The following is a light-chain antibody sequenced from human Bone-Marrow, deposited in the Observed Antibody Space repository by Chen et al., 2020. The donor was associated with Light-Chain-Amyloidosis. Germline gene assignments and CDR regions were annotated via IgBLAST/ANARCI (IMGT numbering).Light chain of an antibody. V-gene: IGLV3-25*03. CDR1: DLPTKY. J-gene: IGLJ2*01. CDR3: QSADSSDTYEVI. Sequence: SYELTQPPSVSVSPGQTARITCSGDDLPTKYAYWYQQKPGQAPVLVIHRDTERPSGISERFSVSSSGTTATFTISGVQAEDEADYHCQSADSSDTYEVIFGGGTKLTVL. CDR2: RDT.